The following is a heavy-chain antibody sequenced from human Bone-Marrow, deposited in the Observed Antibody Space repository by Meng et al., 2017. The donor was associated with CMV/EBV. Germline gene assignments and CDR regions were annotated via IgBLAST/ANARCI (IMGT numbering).Heavy chain of an antibody. CDR3: AKGLPATTTGLFDY. J-gene: IGHJ4*02. CDR1: EFTFSSYS. V-gene: IGHV3-21*04. Sequence: GESLKISCAASEFTFSSYSMNWVRQAPGKGLEWVSSISSSSSYIYYADSVKGRFTISRDTAQNSLYLQMDSLRPEDTALYYCAKGLPATTTGLFDYWGQGTLVTVSS. CDR2: ISSSSSYI. D-gene: IGHD1-26*01.